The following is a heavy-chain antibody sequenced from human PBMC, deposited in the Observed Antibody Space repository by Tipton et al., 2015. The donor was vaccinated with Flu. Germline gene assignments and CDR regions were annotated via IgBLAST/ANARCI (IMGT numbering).Heavy chain of an antibody. V-gene: IGHV3-9*01. Sequence: SLRLSCAASGFTFDESTIRWVRQPPGKGLEWVSGMSWNSDNIGYADSVRGRFTIPRDNAKNSLYLQMNSLRAEDTAMYYCAKDHCSSTSCYIDFWGQGTLVTVSS. D-gene: IGHD2-2*02. J-gene: IGHJ4*02. CDR3: AKDHCSSTSCYIDF. CDR2: MSWNSDNI. CDR1: GFTFDEST.